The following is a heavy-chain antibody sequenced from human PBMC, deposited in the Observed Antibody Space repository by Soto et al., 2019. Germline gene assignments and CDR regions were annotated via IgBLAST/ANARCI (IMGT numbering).Heavy chain of an antibody. V-gene: IGHV3-15*01. J-gene: IGHJ5*02. CDR3: TTDLWRIAVVVGSTGYFNP. D-gene: IGHD2-15*01. Sequence: GGSLRLSCAASGFTFSDAWMSWVRQAPGKGLDWVGRIKSKSDGGTTEYAAPVRGRFTISRDDSKNTLYLQMNGLKTEDTAVYYCTTDLWRIAVVVGSTGYFNPWGQGTPVTVSS. CDR2: IKSKSDGGTT. CDR1: GFTFSDAW.